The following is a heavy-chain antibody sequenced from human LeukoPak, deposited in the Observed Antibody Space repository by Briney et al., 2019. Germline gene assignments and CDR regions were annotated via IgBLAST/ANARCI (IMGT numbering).Heavy chain of an antibody. Sequence: SETLSLTCTVSGGSISSYSWSWIRQPPGKGLEWIGYIYHSGSTYYNPSLKSRVTISVDTSKNQFSLKLSSVTAADTAVYYCARGGAYSYGFIFDYWGQGTLVTVSS. CDR1: GGSISSYS. CDR3: ARGGAYSYGFIFDY. D-gene: IGHD5-18*01. J-gene: IGHJ4*02. V-gene: IGHV4-59*01. CDR2: IYHSGST.